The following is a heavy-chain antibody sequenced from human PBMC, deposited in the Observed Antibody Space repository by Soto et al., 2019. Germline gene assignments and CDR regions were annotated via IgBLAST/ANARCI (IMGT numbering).Heavy chain of an antibody. CDR3: AKGEVRGIIPSYFDY. D-gene: IGHD3-10*01. CDR1: GFIFSDYI. V-gene: IGHV3-30*02. Sequence: GGSLRLSCAGSGFIFSDYIMHWVRQAPGKGLEWVALIWSDGSSIHYADSVRGRFTISRDNSKNTLYLQMDSLRAEDTAVYYCAKGEVRGIIPSYFDYWGLGTLVTVSS. J-gene: IGHJ4*02. CDR2: IWSDGSSI.